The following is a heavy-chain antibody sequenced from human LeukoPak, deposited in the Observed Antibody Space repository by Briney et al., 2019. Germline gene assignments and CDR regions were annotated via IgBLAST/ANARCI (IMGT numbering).Heavy chain of an antibody. CDR3: AREATTVTTFDY. J-gene: IGHJ4*02. Sequence: SVKVSCKASGGTSSSYAISWVRQAPGQGLEWMGGIIPIFGTANYAQKFQGRVTITADKSTSTAYMELSSLRSEDTAVYYCAREATTVTTFDYWGQGTLVTVSS. CDR2: IIPIFGTA. V-gene: IGHV1-69*06. D-gene: IGHD4-11*01. CDR1: GGTSSSYA.